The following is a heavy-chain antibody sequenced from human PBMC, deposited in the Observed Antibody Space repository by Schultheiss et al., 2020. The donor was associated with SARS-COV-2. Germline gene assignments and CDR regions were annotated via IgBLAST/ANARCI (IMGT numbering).Heavy chain of an antibody. J-gene: IGHJ6*02. CDR3: ARDGGSSGYDSPVGYYYYGMDV. V-gene: IGHV3-13*05. CDR2: IGTAGDP. CDR1: GFTFSSYD. Sequence: GGSLRLSCAASGFTFSSYDMHWVRQATGKGLEWVSAIGTAGDPYYPGSVKGRFTISRDNSKNTLYLQMNSLRAEDTAVYYCARDGGSSGYDSPVGYYYYGMDVWGQGTTVTVSS. D-gene: IGHD5-12*01.